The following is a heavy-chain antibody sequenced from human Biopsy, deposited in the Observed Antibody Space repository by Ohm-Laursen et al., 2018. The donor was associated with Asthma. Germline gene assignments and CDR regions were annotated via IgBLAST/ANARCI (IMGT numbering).Heavy chain of an antibody. D-gene: IGHD6-19*01. CDR3: AKDFRGIAVAGDRGFDY. V-gene: IGHV3-23*01. Sequence: GSLRLSCAASGFTFSSSAMSWVRQAPGKGLERVSAITGSGGTTYYADSVRGRFTIPRDNSKSTLFLQMDSLSAEDTAVYYCAKDFRGIAVAGDRGFDYWGQGTLVTVSS. CDR1: GFTFSSSA. J-gene: IGHJ4*02. CDR2: ITGSGGTT.